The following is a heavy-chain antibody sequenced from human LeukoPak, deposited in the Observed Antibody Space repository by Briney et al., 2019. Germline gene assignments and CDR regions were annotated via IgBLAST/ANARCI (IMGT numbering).Heavy chain of an antibody. V-gene: IGHV1-3*03. Sequence: VASVKVSCKTSGYTFTSYAMHWVRQAPGQRLQWMGWIGAGNGNTRYSQEFQGRVTITRDTSATTAYMELSSLTSEDMAVYYCVRSVWVTVNQQLTPTKTYFFDYWGQGTLVTVSS. CDR3: VRSVWVTVNQQLTPTKTYFFDY. CDR2: IGAGNGNT. J-gene: IGHJ4*02. D-gene: IGHD6-13*01. CDR1: GYTFTSYA.